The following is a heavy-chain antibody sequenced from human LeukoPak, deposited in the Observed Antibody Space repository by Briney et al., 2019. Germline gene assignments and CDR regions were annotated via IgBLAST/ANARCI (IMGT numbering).Heavy chain of an antibody. D-gene: IGHD3-16*01. Sequence: GGSLRLSCAASGFSFSSYAMNWARQAPGKGLEWVASINHNGNVNYYVDSVKGRFTISRDNAKNSLYLQMSNLRAEDTAVYFCVRGGGLDVWGQGATVTVSS. CDR3: VRGGGLDV. CDR2: INHNGNVN. V-gene: IGHV3-7*03. CDR1: GFSFSSYA. J-gene: IGHJ6*02.